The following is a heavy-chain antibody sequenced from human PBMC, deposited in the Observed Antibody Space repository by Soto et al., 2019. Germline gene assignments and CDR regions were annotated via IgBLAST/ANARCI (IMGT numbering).Heavy chain of an antibody. D-gene: IGHD2-15*01. CDR3: ARALLVVVGARTYYFYY. V-gene: IGHV4-34*12. CDR1: GGSFSGYY. Sequence: QVQLQQWGAGLLKPSETLSLTCAVYGGSFSGYYWSWIRQPPGKGLEWIGEIIHGGSTNDNPSLKGCESISVDGTKNQFPLKVSAVTAADTAVYDCARALLVVVGARTYYFYYSGQGTLVIVFS. CDR2: IIHGGST. J-gene: IGHJ4*02.